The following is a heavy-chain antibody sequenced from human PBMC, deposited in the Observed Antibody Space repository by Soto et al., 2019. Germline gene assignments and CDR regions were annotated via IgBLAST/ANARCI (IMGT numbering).Heavy chain of an antibody. Sequence: QVQLVQSGAEVKKPGSSVTVSCKTSGGTFSKDAINWVRQAPGQGLEWMGLLIPVFGSPIYAQKFQGRIRIAADESTSTGFMCLSSLRFQDTAVYDCTRVLEYTFEPGKARYYAMDEWGQGTPVPVSS. D-gene: IGHD3-9*01. CDR1: GGTFSKDA. J-gene: IGHJ6*02. CDR3: TRVLEYTFEPGKARYYAMDE. CDR2: LIPVFGSP. V-gene: IGHV1-69*01.